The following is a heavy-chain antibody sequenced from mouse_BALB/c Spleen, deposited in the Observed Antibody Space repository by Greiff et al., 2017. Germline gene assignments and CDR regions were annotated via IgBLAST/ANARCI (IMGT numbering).Heavy chain of an antibody. CDR3: ARGGLDDYAMDY. CDR2: INPYNGDT. J-gene: IGHJ4*01. Sequence: EVQLQESGPELEKPGASVKISCKASGYSFTGYNMNWVKQSNGKSLEWIGRINPYNGDTFYNQKFKGKATLTVDKSSSTAHMELRSLASEDSAVYYCARGGLDDYAMDYWGQGTSVTVSS. V-gene: IGHV1-20*02. CDR1: GYSFTGYN. D-gene: IGHD2-3*01.